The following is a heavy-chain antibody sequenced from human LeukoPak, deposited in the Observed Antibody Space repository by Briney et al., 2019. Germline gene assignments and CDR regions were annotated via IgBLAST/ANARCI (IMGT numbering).Heavy chain of an antibody. D-gene: IGHD3-3*01. CDR3: ARDGALSFWSGYHYFDY. Sequence: PSETLSLTCTVSGGSISSSSYYWGWIRQPPGKGLEWIGGIYYSGSIYYNPSLKSRVTISVDTSKNQFSLKLSSVTAADTAVYYCARDGALSFWSGYHYFDYWGQGTLVTVSS. CDR1: GGSISSSSYY. J-gene: IGHJ4*02. V-gene: IGHV4-39*07. CDR2: IYYSGSI.